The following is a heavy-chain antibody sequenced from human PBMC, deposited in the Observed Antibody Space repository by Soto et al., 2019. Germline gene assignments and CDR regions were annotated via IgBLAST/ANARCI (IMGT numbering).Heavy chain of an antibody. Sequence: SSVKVSCKASGGTFSSYAISWVRQAPGQGLEWMGGIIPIFGTANYAQKFQGRVTITADESTSTAYMELSSLRSEDTAVYYCARDRGYSGDPKDYYGMDVWGQGTTVTVSS. CDR2: IIPIFGTA. J-gene: IGHJ6*02. D-gene: IGHD5-12*01. CDR3: ARDRGYSGDPKDYYGMDV. V-gene: IGHV1-69*13. CDR1: GGTFSSYA.